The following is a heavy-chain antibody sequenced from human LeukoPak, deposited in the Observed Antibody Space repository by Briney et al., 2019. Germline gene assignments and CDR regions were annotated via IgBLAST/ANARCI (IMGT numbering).Heavy chain of an antibody. D-gene: IGHD3-22*01. J-gene: IGHJ4*02. Sequence: ASVKVSCKASVYTFTGYYIHWVRQAPGQGLEWMGWINPNSGGTNYARKFKGRVTMTRDTSITTAYMELTRLISDETAVYYCARTYYDSRGYYYFDYWGQGTLVTV. CDR3: ARTYYDSRGYYYFDY. CDR2: INPNSGGT. CDR1: VYTFTGYY. V-gene: IGHV1-2*02.